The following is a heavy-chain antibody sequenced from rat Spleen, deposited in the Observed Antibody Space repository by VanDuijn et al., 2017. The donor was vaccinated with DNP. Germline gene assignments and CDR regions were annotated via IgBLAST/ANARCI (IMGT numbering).Heavy chain of an antibody. D-gene: IGHD1-1*01. CDR3: ARQDFITTAMDA. V-gene: IGHV5-25*01. Sequence: EVQLVESGGGLVQPGRSLRLSCVASGFRFRDYDMAWVRQAPTKGLEWVASLSTGGGHTYYRDSVKGRFTISRDNAKSTLYLQMDSLRSEDTATYYCARQDFITTAMDAWGQGTSVTVSS. J-gene: IGHJ4*01. CDR1: GFRFRDYD. CDR2: LSTGGGHT.